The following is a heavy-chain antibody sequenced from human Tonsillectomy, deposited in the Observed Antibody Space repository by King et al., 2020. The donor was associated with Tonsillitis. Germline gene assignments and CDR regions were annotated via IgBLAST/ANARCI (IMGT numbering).Heavy chain of an antibody. Sequence: VQLQESGPGLVKPSQTLSLTCTVSGGSISSGSYYWSWIRQPAGKGLEWIGRIYTSGSTNYNTSLKSRVTISVDTSKNQFSLKLSSVTAADTAVYYCAGLDGYWGQGTLVTVSS. CDR3: AGLDGY. CDR2: IYTSGST. J-gene: IGHJ4*02. V-gene: IGHV4-61*02. CDR1: GGSISSGSYY.